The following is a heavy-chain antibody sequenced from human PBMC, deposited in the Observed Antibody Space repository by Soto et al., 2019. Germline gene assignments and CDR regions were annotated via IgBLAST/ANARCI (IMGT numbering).Heavy chain of an antibody. J-gene: IGHJ4*02. V-gene: IGHV1-46*01. Sequence: VSVKVSCKASGYTFRNYYMHWVRQAPGQGLEWMGVINPSGGGTNYAQKFQGRVIITRDTSTSTVYMELSSLRSEDTAVYYCARPLDSSGFDYWGQGTLVTVSS. D-gene: IGHD3-22*01. CDR3: ARPLDSSGFDY. CDR2: INPSGGGT. CDR1: GYTFRNYY.